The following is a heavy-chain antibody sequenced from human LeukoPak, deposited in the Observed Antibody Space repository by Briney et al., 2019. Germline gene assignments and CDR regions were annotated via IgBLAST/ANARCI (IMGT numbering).Heavy chain of an antibody. Sequence: QAGGSLGLSCAASGFTFSSYAMSWVGQAPGRGLEWVSSISGSRGSTYYRDSVKGRFTISRDNSKNTLYLQMNSLRAEDTAVYYCAAASLPFVRPEYWGQGILVTVSS. V-gene: IGHV3-23*01. J-gene: IGHJ4*02. CDR3: AAASLPFVRPEY. CDR1: GFTFSSYA. CDR2: ISGSRGST. D-gene: IGHD2-8*01.